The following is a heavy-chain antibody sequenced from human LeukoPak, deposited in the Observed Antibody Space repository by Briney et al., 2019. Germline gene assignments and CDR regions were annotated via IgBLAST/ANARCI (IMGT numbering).Heavy chain of an antibody. D-gene: IGHD3-16*01. J-gene: IGHJ6*03. CDR1: GGSISSYY. CDR3: ARETSQKGAHYMDV. Sequence: SETLSLTCTVSGGSISSYYWSWIRQPPGKGLEWIGYIYYSGSTNYNPSLKSRVTISVDASKNQFSLKLSSVTAADTAVYYCARETSQKGAHYMDVWGKGTTVTISS. V-gene: IGHV4-59*01. CDR2: IYYSGST.